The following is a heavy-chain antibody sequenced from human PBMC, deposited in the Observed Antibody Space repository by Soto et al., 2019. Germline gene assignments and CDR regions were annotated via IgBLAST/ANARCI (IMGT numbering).Heavy chain of an antibody. CDR2: ISSSSSFI. Sequence: GGSLRLSCAASGFTFSIYSMNWVRQAPGKGLEWVSSISSSSSFIYYADSVKGRFTISRDNAKNSLYLQMNSLRAEDTAVYYCARVFDDLDRDAYDIWGQGTMVTVS. V-gene: IGHV3-21*01. CDR3: ARVFDDLDRDAYDI. CDR1: GFTFSIYS. D-gene: IGHD3-9*01. J-gene: IGHJ3*02.